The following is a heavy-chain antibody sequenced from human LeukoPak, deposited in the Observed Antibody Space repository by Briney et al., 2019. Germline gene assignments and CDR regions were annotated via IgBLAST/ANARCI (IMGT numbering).Heavy chain of an antibody. J-gene: IGHJ4*02. CDR1: GVSISSTTYY. CDR2: IYYSGST. Sequence: SETLSLTCTVSGVSISSTTYYWGWVRQPPGKGLEWIGNIYYSGSTYYNPTVKSRFTITVDTSKNQFSLTLSSVSAADTAVYYCARGFQWRDSWGQGTLVTVSS. CDR3: ARGFQWRDS. V-gene: IGHV4-39*01. D-gene: IGHD6-19*01.